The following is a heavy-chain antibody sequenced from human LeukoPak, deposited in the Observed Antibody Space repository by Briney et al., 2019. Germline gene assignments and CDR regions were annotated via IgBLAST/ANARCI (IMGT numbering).Heavy chain of an antibody. CDR2: IYYSGST. CDR1: GGSISSSSYY. CDR3: ARDLGSLRNWFDP. J-gene: IGHJ5*02. Sequence: SETLSLTCTVSGGSISSSSYYWGWIRQPPGKGLEWIGSIYYSGSTYYNPSLKSRVTISVDTSKYQFSLKLSSVTAADTAVYYCARDLGSLRNWFDPWGQGTLVTVSS. V-gene: IGHV4-39*07. D-gene: IGHD3-10*01.